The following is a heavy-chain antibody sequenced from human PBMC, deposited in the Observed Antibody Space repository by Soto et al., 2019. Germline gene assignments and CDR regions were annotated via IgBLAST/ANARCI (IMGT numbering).Heavy chain of an antibody. CDR1: GFSLSNARLG. J-gene: IGHJ5*02. D-gene: IGHD3-16*01. Sequence: QVTLKESGPVLVKPTETLTLTCTVSGFSLSNARLGVSWIRQPPGKALEWLAHIFSNDEKSYSTSLKSRLTISNDTSKSQVVLTMPNMDHVDTATYYCARTPRTSSDYDYFPGWFDPWGQGTLVTVSS. V-gene: IGHV2-26*01. CDR3: ARTPRTSSDYDYFPGWFDP. CDR2: IFSNDEK.